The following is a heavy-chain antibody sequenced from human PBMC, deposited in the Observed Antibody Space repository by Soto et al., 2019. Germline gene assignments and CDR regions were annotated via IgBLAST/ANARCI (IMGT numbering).Heavy chain of an antibody. V-gene: IGHV4-4*07. CDR3: AREGYSGSYYGEGWFDP. D-gene: IGHD1-26*01. CDR2: IYTSGST. Sequence: SETLSLTCTVSGGSISSYYWSWIRQPAGQGLEWIGRIYTSGSTNYNPSLKSRVTMSVDTSKNQFSLKLSSVTAADTAVYYCAREGYSGSYYGEGWFDPWGQGTLVTVSS. CDR1: GGSISSYY. J-gene: IGHJ5*02.